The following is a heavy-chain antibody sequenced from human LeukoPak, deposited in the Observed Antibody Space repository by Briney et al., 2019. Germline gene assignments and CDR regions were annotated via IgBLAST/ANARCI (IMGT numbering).Heavy chain of an antibody. CDR3: AKDVDRVRTMYFDD. V-gene: IGHV3-23*01. CDR2: VSSSGGST. Sequence: GGSLRLSCAASGFTFSSYVMNWVRQAPGEGLEWVSGVSSSGGSTYYADSVKGRFTISRDNSKNTLYLQMNSLRAEDTALYYCAKDVDRVRTMYFDDWGQGTLVTVSS. CDR1: GFTFSSYV. J-gene: IGHJ4*02. D-gene: IGHD1-7*01.